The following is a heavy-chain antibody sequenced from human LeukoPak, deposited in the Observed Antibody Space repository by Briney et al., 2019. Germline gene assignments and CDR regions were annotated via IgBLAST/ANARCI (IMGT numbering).Heavy chain of an antibody. CDR3: ARRVATNYEKLSWFDP. V-gene: IGHV4-30-4*01. Sequence: SETLSHTCTVSGGSISSGDYYWSWIRQPPGKGLEWIGYIYYSGSTYYNPSLKSRVTISVDTSKNQFSLKLSSVTAADTAVYYCARRVATNYEKLSWFDPWGQGTLVTVSS. D-gene: IGHD5-12*01. J-gene: IGHJ5*02. CDR2: IYYSGST. CDR1: GGSISSGDYY.